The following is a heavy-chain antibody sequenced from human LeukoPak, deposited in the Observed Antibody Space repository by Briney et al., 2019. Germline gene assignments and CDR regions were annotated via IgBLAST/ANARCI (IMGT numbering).Heavy chain of an antibody. CDR1: GFTFNTDA. CDR2: ISFDGSNK. V-gene: IGHV3-30*04. D-gene: IGHD5-18*01. Sequence: GGSLRLSCAASGFTFNTDAMHWVRQAPGKGLEWVAVISFDGSNKYYADSVKGRFTISRDNSKNTMYMKMNSLRAEDTAVYYCARESGYSYGRFDYWGQGTLVTVSS. J-gene: IGHJ4*02. CDR3: ARESGYSYGRFDY.